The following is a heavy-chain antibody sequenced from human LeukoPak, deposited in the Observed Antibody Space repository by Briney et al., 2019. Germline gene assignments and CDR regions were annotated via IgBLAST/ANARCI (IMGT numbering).Heavy chain of an antibody. D-gene: IGHD4-11*01. CDR1: GFTFSDYY. CDR2: ISSSSSYT. V-gene: IGHV3-11*06. J-gene: IGHJ6*02. Sequence: GGSLRLSCAASGFTFSDYYMSWIRQAPGKGLEWVSYISSSSSYTNYADSVKGRFTISRDNAKSSLYLQMNSLRAEDTAVYYCAGAPHYSNYGPYYYGMDVWGQGTTVTVSS. CDR3: AGAPHYSNYGPYYYGMDV.